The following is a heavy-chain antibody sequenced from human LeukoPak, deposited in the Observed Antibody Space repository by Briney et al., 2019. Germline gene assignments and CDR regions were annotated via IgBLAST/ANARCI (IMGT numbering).Heavy chain of an antibody. CDR3: AKGHPSYSSSWYFADNGMDV. Sequence: GGSLRLSCAASGFTFSSYAMSWVRQAPGKGLEWVSAISGSGGSTYYADSVKGRFTISRDNSKNTLYLQMNSLRAEDTAVYYCAKGHPSYSSSWYFADNGMDVWGQGTTVTVSS. D-gene: IGHD6-13*01. CDR2: ISGSGGST. J-gene: IGHJ6*02. CDR1: GFTFSSYA. V-gene: IGHV3-23*01.